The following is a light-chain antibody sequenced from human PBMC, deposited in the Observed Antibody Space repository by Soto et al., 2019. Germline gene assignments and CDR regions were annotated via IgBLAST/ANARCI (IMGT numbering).Light chain of an antibody. J-gene: IGKJ4*01. CDR2: AAS. CDR1: QAISNF. V-gene: IGKV1-27*01. CDR3: QKYNSAPLT. Sequence: DIQMTQSPSSLSASVGDRVTITCRASQAISNFLAWYQQKPGKVPTLLIYAASILQSGVPSRFSGSGSGTDFTLTISSLQPEDVATYYCQKYNSAPLTFGGGTKVEIK.